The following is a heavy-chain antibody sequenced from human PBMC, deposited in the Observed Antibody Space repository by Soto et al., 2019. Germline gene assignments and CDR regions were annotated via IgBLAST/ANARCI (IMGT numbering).Heavy chain of an antibody. D-gene: IGHD6-19*01. CDR1: GFAFSQYG. J-gene: IGHJ4*02. Sequence: SLRLSCTASGFAFSQYGMSWVRQAPGKGLEWVSSIRSFDYRTDYADSVKGRFTISRDNSKSTLSLQMNSLRAEDTAVYYCAKDVESGWYEAFDYWGPGTLVTVSS. CDR2: IRSFDYRT. V-gene: IGHV3-23*01. CDR3: AKDVESGWYEAFDY.